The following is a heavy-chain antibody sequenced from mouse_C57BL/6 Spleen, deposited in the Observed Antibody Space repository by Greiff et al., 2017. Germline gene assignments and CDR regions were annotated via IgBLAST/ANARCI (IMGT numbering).Heavy chain of an antibody. CDR3: ARVETRNYAMDY. CDR1: GYTFTSYW. Sequence: QVKLQQPGTELVKPGASVKLSCKASGYTFTSYWMHWVKQRPGQGLAWIGNINPSNGGTNYNEKFKSKATLTVDESSSTAYMQISSLTSEESAVYYCARVETRNYAMDYWGQGTSVTVSA. CDR2: INPSNGGT. V-gene: IGHV1-53*01. J-gene: IGHJ4*01.